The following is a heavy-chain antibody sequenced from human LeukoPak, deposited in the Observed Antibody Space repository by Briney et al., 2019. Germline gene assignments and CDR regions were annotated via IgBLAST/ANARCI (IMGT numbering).Heavy chain of an antibody. CDR2: VHYSGST. D-gene: IGHD3-9*01. Sequence: SETLSLTCTVSGVSIFSSYWNWVRQPPGKGLEWIGYVHYSGSTNYNPSLKSRVTISVDTSKSQFSLKLSSATAADTAVYYCATGRSIRYFDYWGQGTLLTVSS. V-gene: IGHV4-59*08. J-gene: IGHJ4*02. CDR1: GVSIFSSY. CDR3: ATGRSIRYFDY.